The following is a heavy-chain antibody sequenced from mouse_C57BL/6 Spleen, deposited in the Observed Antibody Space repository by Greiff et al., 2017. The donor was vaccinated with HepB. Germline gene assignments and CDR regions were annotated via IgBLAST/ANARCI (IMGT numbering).Heavy chain of an antibody. V-gene: IGHV5-17*01. Sequence: DVQLVESGGGLVKPGGSLKLSCAASGFTFSDYGMHWVRQAPEKGLEWVAYISSGSSTIYYADTVKGRFTISRDNAKNTLFLQMTSLRSEDTAMYYCATTVVASYYFDYWGQGTTLTVSS. CDR2: ISSGSSTI. CDR1: GFTFSDYG. CDR3: ATTVVASYYFDY. D-gene: IGHD1-1*01. J-gene: IGHJ2*01.